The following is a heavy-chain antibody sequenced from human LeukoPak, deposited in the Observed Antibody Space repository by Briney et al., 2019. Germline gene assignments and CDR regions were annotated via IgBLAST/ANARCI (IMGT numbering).Heavy chain of an antibody. D-gene: IGHD1-26*01. Sequence: PSETLSLTCTVSGGSISSYYWSWIRQPAGKGLEWIGRIYTSGSTNYNPSLKSRVTMSVDTSKNQFSLKLSSVTAADTAVYYCARNMGELRILHAFDIWGQGTMVTVSS. CDR1: GGSISSYY. V-gene: IGHV4-4*07. J-gene: IGHJ3*02. CDR3: ARNMGELRILHAFDI. CDR2: IYTSGST.